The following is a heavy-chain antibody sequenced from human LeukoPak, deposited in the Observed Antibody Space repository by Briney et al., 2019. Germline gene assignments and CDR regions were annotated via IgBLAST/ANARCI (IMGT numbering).Heavy chain of an antibody. V-gene: IGHV3-64*04. Sequence: GGSLRLSCSASGFTFGSFAMHWVRQAPGKGLEYVSAITGNGVGTYYADSVKGRFTISRDNSKNTLYLQMNSLRPEDTAVYYCAKDRSSGWYSFQHWGQGTLVSVSS. CDR3: AKDRSSGWYSFQH. D-gene: IGHD6-19*01. CDR2: ITGNGVGT. CDR1: GFTFGSFA. J-gene: IGHJ1*01.